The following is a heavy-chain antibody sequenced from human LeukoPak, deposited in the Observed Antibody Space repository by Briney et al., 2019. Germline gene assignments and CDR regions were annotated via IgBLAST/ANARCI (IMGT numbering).Heavy chain of an antibody. Sequence: SETLSLTCTVSGGSISSYYWGWIRQPPGKGLEWIGSIYYSGSTYYSPSLKSRVTISVDTSKNQFSLKLSSVTAADTAVYYCARTHYYGSGSQYYFDYWGQGTLVTVSS. V-gene: IGHV4-39*01. CDR2: IYYSGST. D-gene: IGHD3-10*01. J-gene: IGHJ4*02. CDR3: ARTHYYGSGSQYYFDY. CDR1: GGSISSYY.